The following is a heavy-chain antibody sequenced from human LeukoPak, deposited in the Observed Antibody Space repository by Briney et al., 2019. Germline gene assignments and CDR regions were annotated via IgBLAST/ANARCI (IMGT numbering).Heavy chain of an antibody. V-gene: IGHV3-74*01. CDR1: GFTFSSYW. J-gene: IGHJ4*02. CDR2: INSDGSIT. CDR3: ARGRYGSDFDY. D-gene: IGHD3-10*01. Sequence: GGSLRLSCAASGFTFSSYWMHWVRQAPGKGLVWVSRINSDGSITTYADSMKGRFTISRDNAKNTLYLQMNSLRAEDTAVYYCARGRYGSDFDYWGQGTLVTVSS.